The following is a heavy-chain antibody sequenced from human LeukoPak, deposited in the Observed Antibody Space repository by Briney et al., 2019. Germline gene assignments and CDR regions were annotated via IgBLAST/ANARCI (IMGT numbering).Heavy chain of an antibody. CDR3: TSRRGYSYGYYFDY. Sequence: PGRSLRLSCTASGFTFGDYAMSWVRQAPGKGLEWVGFIRSKAYGGTTEYAASVKGRFTISRDDSKSIAHLQMNSLKTEDTAVYYCTSRRGYSYGYYFDYWGQGTLVTVSS. J-gene: IGHJ4*02. D-gene: IGHD5-18*01. CDR1: GFTFGDYA. CDR2: IRSKAYGGTT. V-gene: IGHV3-49*04.